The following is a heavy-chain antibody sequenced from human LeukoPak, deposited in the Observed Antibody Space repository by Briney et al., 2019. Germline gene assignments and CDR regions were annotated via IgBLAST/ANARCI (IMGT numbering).Heavy chain of an antibody. Sequence: KASQTLSLTCTVSGGSISSGSYYWSWIRQPAGKGLEWIGRIYTSGSTNYNPSLKSRVTISEDTSKNQFSLKLSSVTAADTAVYYCARPQSSSSRNFQHWGQGTLVTVSS. CDR2: IYTSGST. D-gene: IGHD6-6*01. CDR3: ARPQSSSSRNFQH. V-gene: IGHV4-61*02. CDR1: GGSISSGSYY. J-gene: IGHJ1*01.